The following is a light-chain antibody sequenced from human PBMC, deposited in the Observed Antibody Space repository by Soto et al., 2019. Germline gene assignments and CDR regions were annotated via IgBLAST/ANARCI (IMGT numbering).Light chain of an antibody. CDR3: QHYDTLPIT. CDR1: QDITSS. J-gene: IGKJ5*01. V-gene: IGKV1-33*01. CDR2: DAS. Sequence: DIQMTQSPSSLSASVGDRVTITFQASQDITSSLNWYQQRPGKAPKLLIYDASSLEAGVPSRFSGSGSGTDFTFTISSLQPEDIATYYCQHYDTLPITFGQGTRLEI.